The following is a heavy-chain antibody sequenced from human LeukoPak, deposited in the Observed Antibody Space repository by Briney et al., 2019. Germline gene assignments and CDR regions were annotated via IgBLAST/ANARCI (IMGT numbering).Heavy chain of an antibody. Sequence: SETLSLTCTVSGGSISSYYWSWVRKPPGQGLEWIGYIYYSGSTNYNPSPKNRVTISVDTSKNQFSLKLSSVAAADTAVYYCARDLATAATADRAFDIWGQGTMVTVSS. CDR2: IYYSGST. V-gene: IGHV4-59*01. J-gene: IGHJ3*02. CDR1: GGSISSYY. CDR3: ARDLATAATADRAFDI. D-gene: IGHD6-13*01.